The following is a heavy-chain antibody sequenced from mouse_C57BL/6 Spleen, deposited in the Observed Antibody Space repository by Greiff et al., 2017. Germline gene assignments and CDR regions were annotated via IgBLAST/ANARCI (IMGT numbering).Heavy chain of an antibody. CDR2: IDPENGDT. Sequence: VHVKQSGAELVRPGASVKLSCTASGFNIKDDYMHWVKQRPEQGLEWIGWIDPENGDTEYASKFQGKATITADTSSNTAYLQLSSLTSEDTAVYYCTTGYSNSWFAYWGQGTLVTVSA. V-gene: IGHV14-4*01. J-gene: IGHJ3*01. CDR3: TTGYSNSWFAY. CDR1: GFNIKDDY. D-gene: IGHD2-5*01.